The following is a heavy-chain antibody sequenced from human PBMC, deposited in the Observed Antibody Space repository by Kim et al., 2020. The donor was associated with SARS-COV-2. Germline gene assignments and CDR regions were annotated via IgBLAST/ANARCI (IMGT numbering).Heavy chain of an antibody. J-gene: IGHJ2*01. D-gene: IGHD5-12*01. CDR2: ISAYNGTT. Sequence: ASVKVSCKASGYTFTSYGISWVRQAPGQGLEWMGWISAYNGTTNYAQKLQGRVTMTTDTSTSTAYMELRSLRSDDTAVYYCARSGGYDENDTSFDLWGRGTLVTVSS. CDR1: GYTFTSYG. V-gene: IGHV1-18*01. CDR3: ARSGGYDENDTSFDL.